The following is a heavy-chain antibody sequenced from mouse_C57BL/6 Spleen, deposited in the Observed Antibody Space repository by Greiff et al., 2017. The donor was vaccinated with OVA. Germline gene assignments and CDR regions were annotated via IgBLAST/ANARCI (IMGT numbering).Heavy chain of an antibody. CDR1: GYTFTSYW. V-gene: IGHV1-5*01. CDR2: IYPGNSDT. CDR3: TTYGYDVDYAMDY. Sequence: EVQLQQSGTVLARPGASVKMSCKTSGYTFTSYWMHWVKQRPGQGLAWIGAIYPGNSDTSYNQKFKGKAKLTAVTSASTAYMELSSLTNEDSAVYYCTTYGYDVDYAMDYWGQGTSVTVSS. D-gene: IGHD2-2*01. J-gene: IGHJ4*01.